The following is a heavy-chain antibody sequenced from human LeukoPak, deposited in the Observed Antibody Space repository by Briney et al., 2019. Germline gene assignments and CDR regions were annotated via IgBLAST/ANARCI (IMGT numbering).Heavy chain of an antibody. CDR2: TSHDGSNE. CDR3: ARFSGRN. CDR1: GFTFSNSI. J-gene: IGHJ4*02. V-gene: IGHV3-30*04. D-gene: IGHD2-15*01. Sequence: GGSLRLSCAASGFTFSNSIMHWVRQAPGLGLDWVAATSHDGSNEAYADSVKGRFTISRDNSKNTLYLHMNSLRADDSAVYYCARFSGRNWGQGTLVTVSS.